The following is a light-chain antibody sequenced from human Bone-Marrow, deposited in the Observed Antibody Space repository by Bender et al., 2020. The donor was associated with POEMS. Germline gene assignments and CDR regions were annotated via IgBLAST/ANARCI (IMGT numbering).Light chain of an antibody. CDR2: DVS. Sequence: QSALTQPASVSGSPGQSITISCTGTSGDIGGYNYVSWYQQYPGKAPKLLISDVSNRPSGVSNRFSGSKSGNTASLTISGLQAEDEADYYCCSYSGGVEFGGGTKLTVL. J-gene: IGLJ2*01. V-gene: IGLV2-14*03. CDR1: SGDIGGYNY. CDR3: CSYSGGVE.